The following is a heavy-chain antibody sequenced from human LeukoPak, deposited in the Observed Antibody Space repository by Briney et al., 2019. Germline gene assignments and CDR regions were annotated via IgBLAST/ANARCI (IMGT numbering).Heavy chain of an antibody. CDR1: GYTFNNYG. J-gene: IGHJ4*02. V-gene: IGHV1-18*01. Sequence: ASVKVSCNASGYTFNNYGISWVRQAPGQGLEWVGWISAYNGNTVYAEKLQGRVTMITDTSTSTAYMELRSLRSDDTAVYYCARAGIIDPYSSGYYDYFDYWGQGTLVTVSS. CDR3: ARAGIIDPYSSGYYDYFDY. D-gene: IGHD3-22*01. CDR2: ISAYNGNT.